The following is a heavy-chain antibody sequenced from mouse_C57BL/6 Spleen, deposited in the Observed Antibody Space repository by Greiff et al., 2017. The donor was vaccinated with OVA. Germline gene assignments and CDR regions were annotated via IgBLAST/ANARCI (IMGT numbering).Heavy chain of an antibody. V-gene: IGHV1-55*01. J-gene: IGHJ1*03. Sequence: QVQLQQPGAELVKPGASVKMSCKASGYTFTSYWITWVKQRPGQGLEWIGDIYPGSGSTNYNEKFKSKATLTVDTSSSTAYMQLSSLTSEDSAVHYCARTMVTDWYFDVWGTGTTVTVSS. CDR3: ARTMVTDWYFDV. D-gene: IGHD2-2*01. CDR2: IYPGSGST. CDR1: GYTFTSYW.